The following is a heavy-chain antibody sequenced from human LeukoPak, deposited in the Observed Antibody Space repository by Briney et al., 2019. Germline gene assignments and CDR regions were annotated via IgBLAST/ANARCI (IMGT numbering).Heavy chain of an antibody. CDR1: GGSISNYY. J-gene: IGHJ2*01. CDR3: AGQDAILTGYPYWYFDL. V-gene: IGHV4-59*08. D-gene: IGHD3-9*01. CDR2: IYYSGST. Sequence: SETLSLTCTVSGGSISNYYWSWIRQPPGKGLEWIGYIYYSGSTNYYPSLMSRVTTSVDTSKNQFLLMLTSVTATDATLYYCAGQDAILTGYPYWYFDLWGRGTLVTVSS.